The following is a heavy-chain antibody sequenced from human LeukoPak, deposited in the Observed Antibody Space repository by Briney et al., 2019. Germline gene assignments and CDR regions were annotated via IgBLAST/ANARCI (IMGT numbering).Heavy chain of an antibody. V-gene: IGHV3-7*01. J-gene: IGHJ4*02. Sequence: GGSLRLSCAASGFTFSSYWMSWVRQAPGKGLEWVANIKQDGSEKYYVDSVKGRFTISRDKAKNSLYLQMNSLRAEDTAVYYCAYIAAAGSEIDYWGQGTLVTVSS. D-gene: IGHD6-13*01. CDR2: IKQDGSEK. CDR3: AYIAAAGSEIDY. CDR1: GFTFSSYW.